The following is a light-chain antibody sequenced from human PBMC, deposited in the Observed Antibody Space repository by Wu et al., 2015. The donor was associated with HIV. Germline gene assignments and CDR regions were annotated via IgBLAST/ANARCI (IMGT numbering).Light chain of an antibody. J-gene: IGKJ3*01. V-gene: IGKV1-9*01. CDR3: QQLSNFPFT. CDR1: QAISSY. CDR2: AAS. Sequence: DIQLTQSPSFLSASIGDRVTITCRASQAISSYLVWYQQKPGKAPKLLIYAASTLQSGVPSRFSSSGSGTEFTLAVSSLQSDDFATYYCQQLSNFPFTFGPGTKVDIK.